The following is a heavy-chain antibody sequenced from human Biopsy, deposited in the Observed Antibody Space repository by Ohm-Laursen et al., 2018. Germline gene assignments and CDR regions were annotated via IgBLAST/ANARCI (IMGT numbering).Heavy chain of an antibody. D-gene: IGHD3-9*01. CDR1: GGTFINYG. Sequence: EASVKASCKVPGGTFINYGVNWVRQAPGQGLEWLGGNIPILGTGNYAQKFQDRVTVAADTSTSTTTMELRRLRSDETAVYYCATKLTGYFHHWGQGTLVIVSS. J-gene: IGHJ1*01. V-gene: IGHV1-69*06. CDR3: ATKLTGYFHH. CDR2: NIPILGTG.